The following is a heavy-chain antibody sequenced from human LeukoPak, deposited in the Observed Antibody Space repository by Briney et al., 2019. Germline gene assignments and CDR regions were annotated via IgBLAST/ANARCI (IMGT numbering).Heavy chain of an antibody. CDR3: ARELCTNGVCRWFDP. CDR2: IYHSGST. V-gene: IGHV4-34*01. CDR1: GGSFSGYY. J-gene: IGHJ5*02. Sequence: SETLSLTCAVYGGSFSGYYWSWIRQPPGKGLEWIGSIYHSGSTYYNPSLKSRVTISVDTSKNQFSLKLSSVTAADTAVYYCARELCTNGVCRWFDPWGQGTLVTVSP. D-gene: IGHD2-8*01.